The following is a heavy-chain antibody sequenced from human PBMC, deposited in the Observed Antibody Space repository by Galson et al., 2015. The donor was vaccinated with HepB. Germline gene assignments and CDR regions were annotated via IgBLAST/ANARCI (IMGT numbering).Heavy chain of an antibody. J-gene: IGHJ4*02. CDR1: GFTFSSYG. Sequence: SLRLSCAASGFTFSSYGMHWVRQAPGKGLEWVAVISYDGSNKYYADSVKGRFTISRDNSKNTLYLQMNSLRAEDTAVYYCAKDYYDSSGYPTADYWGQGTLVTVSS. CDR2: ISYDGSNK. V-gene: IGHV3-30*18. D-gene: IGHD3-22*01. CDR3: AKDYYDSSGYPTADY.